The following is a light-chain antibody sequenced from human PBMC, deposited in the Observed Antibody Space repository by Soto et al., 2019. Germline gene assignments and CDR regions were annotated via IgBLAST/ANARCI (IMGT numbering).Light chain of an antibody. J-gene: IGLJ1*01. CDR3: ATWDTSLTAGV. CDR2: ENN. CDR1: GSNIESNF. V-gene: IGLV1-51*02. Sequence: QSVLTQPPSVSAAPGQKVTVSCSGSGSNIESNFVSWYRQLPGTAPKLLIYENNRRPSGIPDRFSGSKSGTSATLDIAGLETGDEADYYCATWDTSLTAGVFGPGTKVTVL.